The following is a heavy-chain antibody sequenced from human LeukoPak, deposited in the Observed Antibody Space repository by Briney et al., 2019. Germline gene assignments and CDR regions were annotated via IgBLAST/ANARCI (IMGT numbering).Heavy chain of an antibody. CDR2: IKSKTDGGTT. Sequence: TGGSLRLSCAASGFTVSSNYMSWVRQAPGKGLEWVGRIKSKTDGGTTDYAEPVKGRFTVSRDDSKNTLYLQMNTLKTEDTAVYYCILASAGPAYWGQGTLVTVSS. D-gene: IGHD6-13*01. CDR1: GFTVSSNY. CDR3: ILASAGPAY. V-gene: IGHV3-15*01. J-gene: IGHJ4*02.